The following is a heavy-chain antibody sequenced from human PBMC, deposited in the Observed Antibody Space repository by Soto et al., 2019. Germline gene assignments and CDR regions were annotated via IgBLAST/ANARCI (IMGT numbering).Heavy chain of an antibody. Sequence: GASVKVSCKASGYTFTSYGISWVRQAPGQGLEWMGWISAYNGNTNYAQKLQGRVTMTTDTSTSTAYMELRSLRSDDTAVYYCAMGPLRGSPQYHLAYSAQRAPVPVSS. D-gene: IGHD2-2*01. J-gene: IGHJ1*01. CDR1: GYTFTSYG. V-gene: IGHV1-18*01. CDR3: AMGPLRGSPQYHLAY. CDR2: ISAYNGNT.